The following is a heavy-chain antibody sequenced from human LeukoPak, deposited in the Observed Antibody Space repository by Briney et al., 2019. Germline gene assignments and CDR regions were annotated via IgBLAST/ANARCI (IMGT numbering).Heavy chain of an antibody. CDR1: GDSVSSNSVT. CDR2: TYYRSKWYN. D-gene: IGHD4-17*01. J-gene: IGHJ5*02. Sequence: SQTPSLTCAISGDSVSSNSVTWNWIRQSPSRGLEWLGRTYYRSKWYNDYALSVKSRITINPDTSKNQFSLQLNSVTPEDTAVYYCARGVTTDWFDPWGQGTLVTVSS. CDR3: ARGVTTDWFDP. V-gene: IGHV6-1*01.